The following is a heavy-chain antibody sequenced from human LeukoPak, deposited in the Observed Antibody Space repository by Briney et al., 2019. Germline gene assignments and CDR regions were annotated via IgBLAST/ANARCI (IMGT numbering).Heavy chain of an antibody. V-gene: IGHV4-34*01. Sequence: KSSETLSLTCTVSGGSISSYYWSWIRQPPGKGLEWIGEINHSGSTNYNPSLKSRVTISVDTSKDQFSLKLSSVTAADTAVYYCARGPTADYGDYVLDPWGQGTLVTVSS. CDR1: GGSISSYY. D-gene: IGHD4-17*01. J-gene: IGHJ5*02. CDR2: INHSGST. CDR3: ARGPTADYGDYVLDP.